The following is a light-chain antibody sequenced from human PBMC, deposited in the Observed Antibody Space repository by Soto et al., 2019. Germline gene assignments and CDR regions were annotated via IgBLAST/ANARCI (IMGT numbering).Light chain of an antibody. CDR1: SSDVGTYNS. J-gene: IGLJ1*01. CDR3: SSYTSSSSYV. Sequence: SVLTQPASVSGSPGQSITISCPGTSSDVGTYNSVSWYQQYPGKAPKLMIHDVSNRPSGVSNRFSGSKSGNTASLTISGLQAEDEADYYCSSYTSSSSYVFGSGTKVTVL. V-gene: IGLV2-14*01. CDR2: DVS.